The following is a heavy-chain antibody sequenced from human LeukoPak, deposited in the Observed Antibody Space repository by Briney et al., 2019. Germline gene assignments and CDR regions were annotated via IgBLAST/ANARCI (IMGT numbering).Heavy chain of an antibody. V-gene: IGHV4-39*02. J-gene: IGHJ5*02. CDR3: ARESKGGEFDP. D-gene: IGHD3-16*01. Sequence: PSETLSLTCTVSGGSFSSRNYYWGWIRQTPWREMEWIGSMSYSGNSYYNPSLKSRVTISEDTSKNQFSLKLSSVTAADTAVYYCARESKGGEFDPWGQGTLVTVSS. CDR1: GGSFSSRNYY. CDR2: MSYSGNS.